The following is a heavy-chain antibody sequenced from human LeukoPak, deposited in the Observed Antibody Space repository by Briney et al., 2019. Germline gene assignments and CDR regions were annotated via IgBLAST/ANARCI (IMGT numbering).Heavy chain of an antibody. CDR1: GFTFSSYS. V-gene: IGHV3-21*01. CDR2: ISSSSSYI. CDR3: ARDREYFDN. J-gene: IGHJ4*02. Sequence: DGSLPLSCAASGFTFSSYSMNWVRQAPGKGLEWVSSISSSSSYIYYADPVNGRFTISRDNAKNSLYLQMNSLRAEDTAMYYCARDREYFDNWAQGTVATVAS.